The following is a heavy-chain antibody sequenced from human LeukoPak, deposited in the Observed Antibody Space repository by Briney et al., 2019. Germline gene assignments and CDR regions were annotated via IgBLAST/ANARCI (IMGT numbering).Heavy chain of an antibody. D-gene: IGHD6-13*01. J-gene: IGHJ4*02. CDR3: ARVRSIAAAGEFDY. V-gene: IGHV4-59*01. CDR1: GGSISSYY. Sequence: SETLSLTCTVSGGSISSYYWSWIRQPPGKGLEWIGYIYYSGSTNYNPSLKSRVTISVDTSKNQFSLKLSSVTAADTAVYYCARVRSIAAAGEFDYWGQGTLVTVSS. CDR2: IYYSGST.